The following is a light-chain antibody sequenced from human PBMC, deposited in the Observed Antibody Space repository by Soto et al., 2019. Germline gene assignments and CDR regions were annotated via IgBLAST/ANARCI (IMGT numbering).Light chain of an antibody. V-gene: IGKV3-11*01. CDR3: QQYNNWPIT. CDR2: DAS. CDR1: QSVSSY. J-gene: IGKJ5*01. Sequence: EIVLTQSPATLSLSPGERATLSCRASQSVSSYLAWYQQKPGQAPRLLIYDASNRATGIPVRFSGSGSGTDFTLTISSLEPEDFALYYCQQYNNWPITFGQGTRLEIK.